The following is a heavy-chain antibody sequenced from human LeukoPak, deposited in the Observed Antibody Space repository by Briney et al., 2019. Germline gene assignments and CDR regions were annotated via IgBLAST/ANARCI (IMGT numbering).Heavy chain of an antibody. V-gene: IGHV4-38-2*01. Sequence: PSETLSLTCAVSGYSISSGYYWGWIRQPPGKGLEWIGSIYHIGSTYYNPSLKSRVTISVDTSKNQFSLKLSSVTAADTAVYYCATASTYCGGDCYYFDYWGQGTLVTVSS. D-gene: IGHD2-21*01. CDR2: IYHIGST. CDR1: GYSISSGYY. CDR3: ATASTYCGGDCYYFDY. J-gene: IGHJ4*02.